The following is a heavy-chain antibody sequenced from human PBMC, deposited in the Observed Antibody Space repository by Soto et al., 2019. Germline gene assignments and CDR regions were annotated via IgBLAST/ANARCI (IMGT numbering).Heavy chain of an antibody. D-gene: IGHD1-26*01. CDR3: ARGTMELLHFDY. V-gene: IGHV4-31*03. J-gene: IGHJ4*02. Sequence: PSETLSLTCTVSGGSISSGGYYWCWIRQHPGKGLEWIGYIYYSGSTYYNPSLKSRVTISVDTSKNQFSLKLSSVTAADTAVYYCARGTMELLHFDYWGQGTLVPVSS. CDR1: GGSISSGGYY. CDR2: IYYSGST.